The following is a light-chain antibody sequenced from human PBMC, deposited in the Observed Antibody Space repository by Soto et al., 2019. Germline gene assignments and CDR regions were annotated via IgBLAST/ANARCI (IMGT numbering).Light chain of an antibody. CDR2: GAS. Sequence: DIQMTQSPSSLSASVGDRVTITCRASQTISNYLNWYQQKPGKAPKLLIYGASTLQSGDPSRFSGSGFGTDFTLTISSVQPEDFATYYCQQLYSTPHTFGHGTKLDIK. CDR3: QQLYSTPHT. V-gene: IGKV1-39*01. J-gene: IGKJ2*01. CDR1: QTISNY.